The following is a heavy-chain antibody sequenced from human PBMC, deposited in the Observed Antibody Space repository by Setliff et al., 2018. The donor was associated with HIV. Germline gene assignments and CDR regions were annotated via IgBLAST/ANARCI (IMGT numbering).Heavy chain of an antibody. CDR1: GYTFTNYA. J-gene: IGHJ4*02. CDR3: AKEYHTTATDTRVANYFDY. Sequence: GASVKVSCKASGYTFTNYAIHWVRQAPGQTLEWMGWINAANGNTKYSQKLQGRVTMTTDTSTSTAYMELSSLRSEDTAVYYCAKEYHTTATDTRVANYFDYWGQGTLVTVSS. CDR2: INAANGNT. D-gene: IGHD6-13*01. V-gene: IGHV1-3*01.